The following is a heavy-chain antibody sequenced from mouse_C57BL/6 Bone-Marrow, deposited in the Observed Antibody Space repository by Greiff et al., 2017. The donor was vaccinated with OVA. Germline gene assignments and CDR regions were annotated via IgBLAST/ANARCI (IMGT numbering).Heavy chain of an antibody. V-gene: IGHV1-64*01. CDR2: IHPNSGST. CDR1: GYTFTSYW. Sequence: QVQLKQSGAELVKPGASVKLSCKASGYTFTSYWMHWVKQRPGQGLEWIGMIHPNSGSTNYNEKFKSKATLTVDKSSSTAYMQLSSLTSEDSAVYYCARCGYPLYAMDYWGQGTSVTVSS. D-gene: IGHD2-2*01. J-gene: IGHJ4*01. CDR3: ARCGYPLYAMDY.